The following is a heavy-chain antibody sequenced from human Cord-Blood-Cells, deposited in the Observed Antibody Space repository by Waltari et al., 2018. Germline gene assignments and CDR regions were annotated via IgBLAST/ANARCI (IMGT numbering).Heavy chain of an antibody. Sequence: EVQLLESGGGLVQPGGSLRLSCAASGFTFSSHAMSWVRQAPGKGLEWVSAISGSGGSTYYADSVKGRFTISRDNSKNTLYLQMNSLRAEDTAVYYCAKAYDYSNYFFDYWGQGTLVTVSS. CDR1: GFTFSSHA. V-gene: IGHV3-23*01. D-gene: IGHD4-4*01. J-gene: IGHJ4*02. CDR2: ISGSGGST. CDR3: AKAYDYSNYFFDY.